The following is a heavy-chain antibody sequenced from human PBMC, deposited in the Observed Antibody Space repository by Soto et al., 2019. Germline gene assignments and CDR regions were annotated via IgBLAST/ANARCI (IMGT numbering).Heavy chain of an antibody. CDR2: ISSSTFYT. D-gene: IGHD3-22*01. CDR3: ATDDSSVLEYFDY. CDR1: GFSFSYHY. V-gene: IGHV3-11*06. Sequence: GGSLRLSCAASGFSFSYHYMSWIRQAPGKGLEWVSYISSSTFYTNYADSVKGRFTISRDNAKNSLYLQMNSLRAEDTAVYYCATDDSSVLEYFDYWGQGILVTVPS. J-gene: IGHJ4*02.